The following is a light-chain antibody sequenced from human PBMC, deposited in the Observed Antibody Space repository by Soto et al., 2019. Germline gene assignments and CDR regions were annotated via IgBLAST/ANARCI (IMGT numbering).Light chain of an antibody. J-gene: IGKJ1*01. CDR1: QSIGSY. Sequence: DIQMTQSPSSLSASVGDRVTITCRASQSIGSYLNWYQQAPGRAPKFLISAASSLQSGVPSRFSGSGSGTDFSLTISSLQPEDFATYYCLQHNTYPWTFGQGTKVDIK. CDR2: AAS. V-gene: IGKV1-39*01. CDR3: LQHNTYPWT.